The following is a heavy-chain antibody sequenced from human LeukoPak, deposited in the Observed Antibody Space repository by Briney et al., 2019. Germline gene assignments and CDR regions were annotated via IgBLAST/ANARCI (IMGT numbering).Heavy chain of an antibody. D-gene: IGHD3-9*01. CDR2: ISAYNGNT. J-gene: IGHJ4*02. CDR3: ARGLRYFDWLTQGFDY. CDR1: GYTFTSYG. V-gene: IGHV1-18*01. Sequence: ASVKVSCKASGYTFTSYGISWVRQAPGQGLEWMGWISAYNGNTNYAQKLQGRVTMTTDTSTSTAYVELRSLRSDDTAVYYCARGLRYFDWLTQGFDYWGQGTLVTVSS.